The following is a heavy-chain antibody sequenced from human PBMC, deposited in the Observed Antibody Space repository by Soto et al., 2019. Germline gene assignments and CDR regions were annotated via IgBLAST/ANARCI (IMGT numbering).Heavy chain of an antibody. CDR1: GFTFSSYA. V-gene: IGHV3-30-3*01. Sequence: GGSLRLSCAASGFTFSSYAMHWVRQAPGKGLEWVAVISYDGSNKYYADSVKGRFTISRDNSKNTLYLQMNSLRAEDTAVYYCARDIGYYFDYWGQGTLVTVSS. CDR3: ARDIGYYFDY. J-gene: IGHJ4*02. CDR2: ISYDGSNK. D-gene: IGHD3-10*01.